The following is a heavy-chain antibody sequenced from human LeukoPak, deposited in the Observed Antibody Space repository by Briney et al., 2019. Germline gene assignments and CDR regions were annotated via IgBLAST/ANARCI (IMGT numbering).Heavy chain of an antibody. CDR1: GYTFTSYG. D-gene: IGHD3-10*01. J-gene: IGHJ4*02. CDR3: ARGSASGSYYFNY. CDR2: ISAYNGNT. Sequence: GASVKVSCKASGYTFTSYGISWVRQAPGQGLEWMGWISAYNGNTNFAQRLQGRVTMTTDTSTSTVYMELTSLRSDDTAVYYCARGSASGSYYFNYWGQGTLVTVSS. V-gene: IGHV1-18*01.